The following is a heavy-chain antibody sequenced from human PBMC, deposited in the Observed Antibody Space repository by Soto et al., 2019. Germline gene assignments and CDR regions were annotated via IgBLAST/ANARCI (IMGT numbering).Heavy chain of an antibody. Sequence: AFLRLSCAASGFTFSSDAMSWVREAPLKGLEWVSAISGSGGSTYYADSVKGRFTTSRDNSKNTLYLQMNSLRAEDTAVYYCAKESTTPRSDWFDPWGQGTLVTVSS. D-gene: IGHD4-4*01. CDR2: ISGSGGST. V-gene: IGHV3-23*01. J-gene: IGHJ5*02. CDR3: AKESTTPRSDWFDP. CDR1: GFTFSSDA.